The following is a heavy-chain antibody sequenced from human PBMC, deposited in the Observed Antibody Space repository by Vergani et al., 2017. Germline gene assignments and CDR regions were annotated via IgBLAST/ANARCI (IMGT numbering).Heavy chain of an antibody. CDR3: ARPPDRSGLGLD. Sequence: EVQLVESGGGLVQPGRSLRLSCAASGFTFDDYAMHWVRQAPGKGLEWVSGISWNSGSIGYADSVKGRFTISRDNAKNSLYLQMNSLRDEDTAVYYCARPPDRSGLGLDWGQGTLVTVSS. D-gene: IGHD3-22*01. CDR1: GFTFDDYA. V-gene: IGHV3-9*01. J-gene: IGHJ4*02. CDR2: ISWNSGSI.